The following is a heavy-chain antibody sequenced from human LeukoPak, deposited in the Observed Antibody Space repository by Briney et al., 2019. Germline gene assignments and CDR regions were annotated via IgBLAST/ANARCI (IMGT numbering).Heavy chain of an antibody. CDR1: GGTFSSYA. J-gene: IGHJ4*02. D-gene: IGHD3-22*01. Sequence: SVKVSCKASGGTFSSYAISWVRQAPGKGLEWMGGIIPMFGTANYARKFRGGATITADESTSTAYMELSSLRSDDTAVYYCARGGWSTMIVVVITGLDYWGQGTLVTVSS. V-gene: IGHV1-69*13. CDR2: IIPMFGTA. CDR3: ARGGWSTMIVVVITGLDY.